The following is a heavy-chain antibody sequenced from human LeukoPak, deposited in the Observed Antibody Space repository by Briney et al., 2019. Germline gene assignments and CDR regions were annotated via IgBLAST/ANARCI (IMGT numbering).Heavy chain of an antibody. CDR3: ARVRIYYGSGSPGSAFDY. V-gene: IGHV1-69*05. Sequence: SVKVSCKASGGTFSSYAISWVRQAPGQGLEWKGGIIPIFGTANYAQKFQGRVTITTDESTSTAYMELSSLRSEDTAVYYCARVRIYYGSGSPGSAFDYRGQGTLVTVSS. CDR1: GGTFSSYA. CDR2: IIPIFGTA. D-gene: IGHD3-10*01. J-gene: IGHJ4*02.